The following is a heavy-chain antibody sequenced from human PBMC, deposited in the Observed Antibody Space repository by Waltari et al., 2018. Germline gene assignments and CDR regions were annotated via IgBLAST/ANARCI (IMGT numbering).Heavy chain of an antibody. D-gene: IGHD3-3*01. V-gene: IGHV1-2*06. CDR3: ARGDTIFGVVITRDAFDI. Sequence: QVQLVQSGAEVKKPGASVKVSCKASGYTFTGYYMHWVRQAPGQGLEWMGRINPNSGGTNDAQKLQGRVTMTRDTSISTAYMELSRLRSDDTAVYYCARGDTIFGVVITRDAFDIWGQGTMVTVSS. CDR2: INPNSGGT. CDR1: GYTFTGYY. J-gene: IGHJ3*02.